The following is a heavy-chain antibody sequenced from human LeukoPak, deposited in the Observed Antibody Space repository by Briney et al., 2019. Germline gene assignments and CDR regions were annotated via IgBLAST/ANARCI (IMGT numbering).Heavy chain of an antibody. CDR2: IYYSGST. V-gene: IGHV4-59*01. CDR3: ARGLYSGSYYFDY. CDR1: GGSISSYC. J-gene: IGHJ4*02. D-gene: IGHD1-26*01. Sequence: SETLSLTCTVSGGSISSYCWSWIRQPPGKGLEWIGYIYYSGSTNYNPSLKSRVTISVDTSKNQFSLKLSSVTAADTAVYYCARGLYSGSYYFDYWGQGTLVTVSS.